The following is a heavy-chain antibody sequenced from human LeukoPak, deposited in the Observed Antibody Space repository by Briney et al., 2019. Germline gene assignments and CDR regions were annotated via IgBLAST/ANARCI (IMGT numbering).Heavy chain of an antibody. D-gene: IGHD3-9*01. J-gene: IGHJ5*02. CDR1: GLTFSSYG. Sequence: GGSLRLSCAASGLTFSSYGMHWVRQAPGKGLEWVAVIWYDGSNKYYADSVKGRFTISRDNSKNTLYLQMNSLRAEDTAVYYCAKSYYDILTGPPYDPWGQGTLVTVSS. CDR2: IWYDGSNK. V-gene: IGHV3-33*06. CDR3: AKSYYDILTGPPYDP.